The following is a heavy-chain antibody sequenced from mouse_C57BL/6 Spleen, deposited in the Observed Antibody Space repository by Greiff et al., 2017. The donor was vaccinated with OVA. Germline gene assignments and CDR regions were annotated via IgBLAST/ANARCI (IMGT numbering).Heavy chain of an antibody. CDR2: IDPENGDT. CDR3: TTRLLRSYFDV. Sequence: EVQLQQSGAELVRPGASVKLSCTASGFNIKDDYMHWVKQRPEQGLEWIGWIDPENGDTEYASKFQGKATITADTSSNTAYLQLSSLTSEDTAVYYCTTRLLRSYFDVWGTGTTVTVSS. D-gene: IGHD1-1*01. CDR1: GFNIKDDY. J-gene: IGHJ1*03. V-gene: IGHV14-4*01.